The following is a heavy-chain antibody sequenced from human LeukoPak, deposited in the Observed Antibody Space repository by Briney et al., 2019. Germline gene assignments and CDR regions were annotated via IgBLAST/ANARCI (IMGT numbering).Heavy chain of an antibody. CDR1: GFTFNSYA. CDR3: AKAHRTSITIFGVVILPFDY. CDR2: ISGSGGST. Sequence: GGSLRLSCAASGFTFNSYAMSWVRQAPGKGLEWVLAISGSGGSTYYADSVKGRFTISRDNSKNTLYLQMNSLRAEDTAVYYCAKAHRTSITIFGVVILPFDYWGQGTLVTVSS. V-gene: IGHV3-23*01. J-gene: IGHJ4*02. D-gene: IGHD3-3*01.